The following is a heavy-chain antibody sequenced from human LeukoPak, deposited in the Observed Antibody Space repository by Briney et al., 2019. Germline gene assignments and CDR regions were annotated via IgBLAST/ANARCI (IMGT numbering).Heavy chain of an antibody. J-gene: IGHJ6*03. CDR2: ISAYNGNT. D-gene: IGHD3-10*01. CDR1: GYTFTSYG. V-gene: IGHV1-18*01. CDR3: ARLITRVTGARYYYMDV. Sequence: ASVKVSCKASGYTFTSYGISWVRQAPGQGLEWMGWISAYNGNTNYAQKVQGRVTMTTDTSTSTAYMELRSLRSDDTAVYYCARLITRVTGARYYYMDVWGKGTTVTVSS.